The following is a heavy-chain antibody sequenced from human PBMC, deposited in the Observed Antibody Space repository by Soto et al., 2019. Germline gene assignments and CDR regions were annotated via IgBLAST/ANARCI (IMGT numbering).Heavy chain of an antibody. CDR1: GGSVSSGSYY. CDR3: ARTARSHGAFDI. CDR2: IYYSGST. J-gene: IGHJ3*02. Sequence: SETLSLTCTVSGGSVSSGSYYWSWIRQPPGKGLEWIGYIYYSGSTNYNPSLKSRVAISVDTSKYQFSLKLSSVTAADTAVYYCARTARSHGAFDIWGQGPMVTVSS. V-gene: IGHV4-61*01. D-gene: IGHD4-17*01.